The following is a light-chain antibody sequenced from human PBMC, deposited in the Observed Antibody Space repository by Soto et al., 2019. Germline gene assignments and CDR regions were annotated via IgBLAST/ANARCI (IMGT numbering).Light chain of an antibody. CDR3: HHYNSYSEA. CDR1: QTISSW. CDR2: KAS. Sequence: DIQMTQSPSTLSGSVGDRVTITCRASQTISSWLAWYQQKPGKAPKLLIYKASTLKSGVPSRFSGSGSRPEFSLTIRRLQHDDFDTYYCHHYNSYSEAFVQGTKVDIK. V-gene: IGKV1-5*03. J-gene: IGKJ1*01.